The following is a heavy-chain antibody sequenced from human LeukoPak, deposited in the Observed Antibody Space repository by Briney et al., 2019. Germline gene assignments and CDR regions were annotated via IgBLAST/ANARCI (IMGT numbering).Heavy chain of an antibody. V-gene: IGHV4-39*01. J-gene: IGHJ4*02. CDR1: GGSISRSSYY. CDR2: IYYSGSP. Sequence: PSETLSLTCTVSGGSISRSSYYWGWIRQPPGEGLQWLGSIYYSGSPYDNPSFKSRVNISVDTSKNQFSLKLGSVTAADTAVYYCARLLHDSRGYYYFDYWGPGTLVTVSS. CDR3: ARLLHDSRGYYYFDY. D-gene: IGHD3-22*01.